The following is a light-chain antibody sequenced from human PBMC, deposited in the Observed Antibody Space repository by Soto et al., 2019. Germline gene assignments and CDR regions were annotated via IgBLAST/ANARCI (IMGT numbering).Light chain of an antibody. J-gene: IGKJ5*01. Sequence: EIVLTQSPATLSLSPGERATLSCRASQSITNYLAWYQQKPGQAPRLLIYATSNRATGIPARFSGSGSGTDFTLTISSLEPEDFSVYYCQLRYNWPVTFGQGTRLEIK. CDR2: ATS. CDR3: QLRYNWPVT. V-gene: IGKV3-11*01. CDR1: QSITNY.